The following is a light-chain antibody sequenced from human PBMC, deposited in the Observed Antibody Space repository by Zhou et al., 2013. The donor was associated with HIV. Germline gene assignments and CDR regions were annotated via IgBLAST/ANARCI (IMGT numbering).Light chain of an antibody. V-gene: IGKV3-15*01. CDR1: QSVGSS. CDR3: QQYNNWKT. J-gene: IGKJ1*01. CDR2: GAS. Sequence: DIVMTQSPATLSVSPGERATLSCRASQSVGSSLAWYQQRPGQAPRLLIYGASTRATGIPARFSGSGSGTEFTLTISSLQSEDFAVYYCQQYNNWKTFGQGTKVEIK.